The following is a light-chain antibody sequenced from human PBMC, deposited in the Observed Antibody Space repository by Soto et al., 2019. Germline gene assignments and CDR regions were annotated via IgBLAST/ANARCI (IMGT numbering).Light chain of an antibody. J-gene: IGLJ1*01. Sequence: QSALTRPPSASASPGQSVTISCTGTSSDVGGYNYVSWYQQRPGKAPKLMIYEVSQRPSGVPDRFSGSKSGNTATLTVSGLQAEDEADYYCSSFAGNNNRGVFGSGTKLTVL. V-gene: IGLV2-8*01. CDR2: EVS. CDR1: SSDVGGYNY. CDR3: SSFAGNNNRGV.